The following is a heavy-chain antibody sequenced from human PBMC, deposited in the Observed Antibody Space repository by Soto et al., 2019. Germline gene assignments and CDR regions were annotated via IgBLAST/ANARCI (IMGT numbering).Heavy chain of an antibody. CDR1: GFTFSSYA. D-gene: IGHD3-10*01. J-gene: IGHJ4*02. Sequence: GGSLRLSCAASGFTFSSYAMSWVRQAPGKGLEWVSAISGSGGSTYYADSVKGRFTISRDNSKNTLYLQMNSLRAEDTAVYYCAKDIATPHRRYGSGSYFGFLFEYWGQGTLVTVSS. CDR2: ISGSGGST. CDR3: AKDIATPHRRYGSGSYFGFLFEY. V-gene: IGHV3-23*01.